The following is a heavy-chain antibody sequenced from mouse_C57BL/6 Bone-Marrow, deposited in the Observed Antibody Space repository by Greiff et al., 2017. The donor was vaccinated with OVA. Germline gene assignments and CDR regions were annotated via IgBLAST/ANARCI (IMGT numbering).Heavy chain of an antibody. D-gene: IGHD3-2*02. CDR1: GFTFSSYA. V-gene: IGHV5-4*01. J-gene: IGHJ4*01. Sequence: EVMLVESGGGLVKPGGSLKLSCAASGFTFSSYAMSWVRQTPEKRLEWVATISDGGSYTYYPDNVKGRFTISRDNAKNNLYLQMSHLKSEDTAMYYCAREGPFTQGYWGQGTSVTVSS. CDR3: AREGPFTQGY. CDR2: ISDGGSYT.